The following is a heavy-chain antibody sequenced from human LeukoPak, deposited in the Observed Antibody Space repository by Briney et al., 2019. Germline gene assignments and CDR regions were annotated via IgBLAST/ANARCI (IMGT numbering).Heavy chain of an antibody. CDR3: ASSHIAAADTHRY. CDR2: ISSSSSYI. CDR1: GFTFSSYS. Sequence: GGSLRLSCAASGFTFSSYSMNRVRQAPGKGLEWVSSISSSSSYIYYADSVKGRFTISRDNAKNSLYLQMNSLRAEDTAVYYCASSHIAAADTHRYWGQGTLVTVSS. J-gene: IGHJ4*02. D-gene: IGHD6-13*01. V-gene: IGHV3-21*01.